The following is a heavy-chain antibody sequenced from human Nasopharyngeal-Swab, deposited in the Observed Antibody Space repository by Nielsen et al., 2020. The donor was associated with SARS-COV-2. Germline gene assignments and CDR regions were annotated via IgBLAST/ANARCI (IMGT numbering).Heavy chain of an antibody. CDR1: GFTFSSYA. Sequence: GGSLRLSCAASGFTFSSYAMSWVRQAPGKGLEWVSAISGSGDNTDYADSVKGRFTISRDTAKNSLSLQMDSLRVEDTAVYFCARVEDNFGDYIDYWGQGTLVAVSS. J-gene: IGHJ4*02. D-gene: IGHD4-17*01. V-gene: IGHV3-23*01. CDR3: ARVEDNFGDYIDY. CDR2: ISGSGDNT.